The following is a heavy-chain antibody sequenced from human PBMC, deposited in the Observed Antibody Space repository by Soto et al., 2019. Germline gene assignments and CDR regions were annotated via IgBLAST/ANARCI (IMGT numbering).Heavy chain of an antibody. CDR3: ARGRGIQVVLPATHPFDY. CDR1: GFTFSSYS. Sequence: GGSLRLSCAASGFTFSSYSMNWVRQAPGKGLEWVSYISGSSNIIYYADSVKGRFTISRDNAKNSLYLQMHSLRAEDTAVYYCARGRGIQVVLPATHPFDYWGQGTQVIVSS. V-gene: IGHV3-48*01. J-gene: IGHJ4*02. D-gene: IGHD2-2*01. CDR2: ISGSSNII.